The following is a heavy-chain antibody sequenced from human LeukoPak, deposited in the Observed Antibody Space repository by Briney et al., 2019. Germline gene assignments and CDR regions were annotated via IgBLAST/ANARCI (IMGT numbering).Heavy chain of an antibody. D-gene: IGHD3-10*01. J-gene: IGHJ4*02. CDR1: GFTFSSYW. CDR2: INLDETET. CDR3: ATGTYYSGF. V-gene: IGHV3-7*05. Sequence: GGSLRRSCAASGFTFSSYWMTWVRQAPGKGLEWVTNINLDETETDYVDSVKGRFTISRDNAKNSLYLQMNSLRPEDTAVYYCATGTYYSGFWGQGTPVTVSS.